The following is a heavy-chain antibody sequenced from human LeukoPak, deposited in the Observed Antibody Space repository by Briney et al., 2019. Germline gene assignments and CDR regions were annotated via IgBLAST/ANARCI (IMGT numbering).Heavy chain of an antibody. CDR3: AKGGFHDFWTGTSDALDI. D-gene: IGHD3-3*01. J-gene: IGHJ3*02. CDR2: IRYDGNNK. V-gene: IGHV3-33*06. Sequence: LPGMSLRLSCAASGFTFSSYGMHWVRQAPGKGPEWVAVIRYDGNNKYYANSVKGRFIISRDNYKSTLYLQMNSLRAEDTALYYCAKGGFHDFWTGTSDALDIWGQGTMVTV. CDR1: GFTFSSYG.